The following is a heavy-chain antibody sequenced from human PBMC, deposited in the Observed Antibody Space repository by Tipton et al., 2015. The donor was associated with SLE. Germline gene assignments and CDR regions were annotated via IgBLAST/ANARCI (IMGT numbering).Heavy chain of an antibody. D-gene: IGHD4-23*01. V-gene: IGHV4-61*09. CDR3: ARDVNSGRHFDY. CDR2: IFTSGTT. Sequence: TLSLTCSVSGGSISSGSDFWTWIRQPAGKGLEWIGYIFTSGTTKYKPSLKSRVTISIDTSKNQFSLKLSSVTAADTAVYYCARDVNSGRHFDYWGQGTLVTVSS. J-gene: IGHJ4*02. CDR1: GGSISSGSDF.